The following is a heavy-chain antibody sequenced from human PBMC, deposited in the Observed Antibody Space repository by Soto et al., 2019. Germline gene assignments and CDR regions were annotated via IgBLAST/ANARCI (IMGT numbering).Heavy chain of an antibody. Sequence: TLSLTCTVSGGSISSSSYYWGWIRQPPGKGLQWIGSIYYSGSTYYNPSLKSRVTISVDTSKNQFSLKLSSVTAADTAVYYCGRISSHGDYAFWGQGTLVTVS. D-gene: IGHD4-17*01. V-gene: IGHV4-39*01. J-gene: IGHJ4*02. CDR3: GRISSHGDYAF. CDR1: GGSISSSSYY. CDR2: IYYSGST.